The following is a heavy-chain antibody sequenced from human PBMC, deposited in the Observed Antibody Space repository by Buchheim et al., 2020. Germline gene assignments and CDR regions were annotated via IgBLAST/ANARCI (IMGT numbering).Heavy chain of an antibody. CDR1: GFTFSDYY. D-gene: IGHD4-17*01. Sequence: QVQLVESGGDLVKPGGSLRLSCAASGFTFSDYYISWIRQAPGKGLEWVSYISSSSYTNYADSVKGRFTISRDNTKNSLHLQMNSLGAEDTAIYYCARGVLTTVTGFDYGGQGTL. CDR3: ARGVLTTVTGFDY. J-gene: IGHJ4*02. CDR2: ISSSSYT. V-gene: IGHV3-11*06.